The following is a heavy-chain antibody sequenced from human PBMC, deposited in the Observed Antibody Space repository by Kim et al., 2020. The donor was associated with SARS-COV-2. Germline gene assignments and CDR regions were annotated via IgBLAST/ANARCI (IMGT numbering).Heavy chain of an antibody. D-gene: IGHD3-22*01. CDR3: ARDSGYYYDSSGYSYFDY. CDR2: IYYSGST. V-gene: IGHV4-31*03. J-gene: IGHJ4*02. CDR1: GGSISSGGYY. Sequence: SETLSLTCTVSGGSISSGGYYWSWIRQHPGKGLEWIGYIYYSGSTYYNPSLKSRVTISVDTSKNQFSLKLSSVTAADTAVYYCARDSGYYYDSSGYSYFDYWGQGTLVTVSS.